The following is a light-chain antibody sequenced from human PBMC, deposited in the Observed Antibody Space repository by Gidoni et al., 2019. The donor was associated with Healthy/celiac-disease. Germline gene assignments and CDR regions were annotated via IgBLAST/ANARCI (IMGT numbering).Light chain of an antibody. CDR1: QGISNY. CDR3: QKYDTAPWT. J-gene: IGKJ1*01. V-gene: IGKV1-27*01. CDR2: GAS. Sequence: DIQITKSPSSLSASVGDRVTITCRASQGISNYLAWYQHKPGKVPKVLIYGASTLQSGVPSRFSGSGSGTYFTLTISSLQPEDVATYYCQKYDTAPWTFGQGTKVEIK.